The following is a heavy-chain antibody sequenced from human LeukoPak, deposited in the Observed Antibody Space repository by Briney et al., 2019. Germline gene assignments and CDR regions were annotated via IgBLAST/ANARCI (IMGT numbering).Heavy chain of an antibody. CDR1: GYIFTRYG. Sequence: ASVKFSCKASGYIFTRYGISWVRQAPGQGLEWMGWVSAYNYNKKYAHKLQGRVTMPTDTSTSTVYMELRSLRPDDTAVYYCARDVPIAVASFWYFDLWGRGTLVTVSS. J-gene: IGHJ2*01. D-gene: IGHD6-19*01. CDR2: VSAYNYNK. V-gene: IGHV1-18*01. CDR3: ARDVPIAVASFWYFDL.